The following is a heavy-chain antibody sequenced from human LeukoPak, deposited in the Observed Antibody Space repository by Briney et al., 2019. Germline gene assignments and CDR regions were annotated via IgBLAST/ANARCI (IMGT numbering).Heavy chain of an antibody. J-gene: IGHJ3*02. CDR1: GFTFSSYG. V-gene: IGHV3-21*01. D-gene: IGHD4-23*01. Sequence: GGSLRLSCAASGFTFSSYGMNWVRQAPGKGLEWVSSISSSSSYIYYADSVKGRFTISRDNAKNSLYLQMNSLRAEDTAVYYCARVHGGSYAFDIWGQGTMVTVSS. CDR2: ISSSSSYI. CDR3: ARVHGGSYAFDI.